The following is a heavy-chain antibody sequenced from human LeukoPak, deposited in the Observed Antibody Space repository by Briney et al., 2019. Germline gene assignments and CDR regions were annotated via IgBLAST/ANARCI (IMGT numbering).Heavy chain of an antibody. J-gene: IGHJ5*02. CDR1: GYRFTSYW. Sequence: GESLKISCKGSGYRFTSYWIGWVRQMPGKGLEWMGIIYPGDSDTRYSPSFQDQVTISADKSISTAYLQWSSLKASDTAMYYCARVPPYYYGSGSYPFDHWGQGTLVTVSS. CDR3: ARVPPYYYGSGSYPFDH. CDR2: IYPGDSDT. V-gene: IGHV5-51*01. D-gene: IGHD3-10*01.